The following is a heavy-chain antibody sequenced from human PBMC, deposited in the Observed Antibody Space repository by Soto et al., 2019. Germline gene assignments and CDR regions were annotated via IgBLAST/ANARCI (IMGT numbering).Heavy chain of an antibody. J-gene: IGHJ4*02. CDR3: AKSLGELSPESYDY. CDR2: ISYDGTNQ. D-gene: IGHD3-16*02. Sequence: QVQLVESGGGVVQPGRSLRLSCAASGFTFSSFAMHWVRQAPGKGLEWVAFISYDGTNQYHADSVKGRFTISRDNSKNTLFLQMNSLRAEDTAVYYCAKSLGELSPESYDYWGQGTLVTVSS. CDR1: GFTFSSFA. V-gene: IGHV3-30*18.